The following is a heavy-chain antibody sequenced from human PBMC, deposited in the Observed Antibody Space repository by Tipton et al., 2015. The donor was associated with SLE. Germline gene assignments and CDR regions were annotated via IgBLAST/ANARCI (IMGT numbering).Heavy chain of an antibody. CDR1: DGSISDYY. CDR2: IYASGST. V-gene: IGHV4-4*07. Sequence: TLSLTCTVSDGSISDYYWTWIRQPAGEGLEWIGRIYASGSTNYNPSLRSRAAMSVDTSKSHFSLKLTSVTAADTAVYYCARAAGSSFGYNYYYMDDWGKGTTVTVSS. D-gene: IGHD5-18*01. J-gene: IGHJ6*03. CDR3: ARAAGSSFGYNYYYMDD.